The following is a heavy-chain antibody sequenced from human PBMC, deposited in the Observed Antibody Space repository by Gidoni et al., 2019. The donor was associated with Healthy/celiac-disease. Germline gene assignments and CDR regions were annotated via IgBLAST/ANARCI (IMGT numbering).Heavy chain of an antibody. Sequence: QVQLQQWGAGLLKPSETLSLTCAVYGGSFSGYYWSWIRQPPGKGLEWIGEINHSGSTNYNPSLKSRVTISVDTSKNQFSLKLSSVTAADTAVYYCARGPDYYGSGSYYHLWGQGTLVTVSS. CDR2: INHSGST. D-gene: IGHD3-10*01. V-gene: IGHV4-34*01. J-gene: IGHJ5*02. CDR1: GGSFSGYY. CDR3: ARGPDYYGSGSYYHL.